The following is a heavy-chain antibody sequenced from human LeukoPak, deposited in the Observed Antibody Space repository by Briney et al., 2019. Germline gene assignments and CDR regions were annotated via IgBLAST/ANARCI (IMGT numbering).Heavy chain of an antibody. Sequence: GGSLRLSCAASGFTFSSYSMNWVRQAPGKGLEWVSSISSSSYIYYADSVKGRFTISRDNAKNSLYLQMNSLRAEDTAVYYCARAAAVAAAPSFFDYWGQGTLVTVSS. J-gene: IGHJ4*02. CDR1: GFTFSSYS. V-gene: IGHV3-21*01. D-gene: IGHD6-13*01. CDR2: ISSSSYI. CDR3: ARAAAVAAAPSFFDY.